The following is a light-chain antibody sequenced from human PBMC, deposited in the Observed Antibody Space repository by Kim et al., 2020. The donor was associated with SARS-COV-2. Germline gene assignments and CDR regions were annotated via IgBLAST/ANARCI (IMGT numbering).Light chain of an antibody. CDR3: QQYGSSLLT. CDR1: QRVSSSY. Sequence: SPGDRATPSCRASQRVSSSYLAWYQQNPGQAPRLLIYGASSRATGIPDRFSGSGSGTDFTLTISRLEPEDFAVYYCQQYGSSLLTFGGGTKVDIK. J-gene: IGKJ4*01. V-gene: IGKV3-20*01. CDR2: GAS.